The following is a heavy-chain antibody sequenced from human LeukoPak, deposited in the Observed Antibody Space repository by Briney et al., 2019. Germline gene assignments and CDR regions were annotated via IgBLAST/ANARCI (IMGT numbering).Heavy chain of an antibody. Sequence: GGSLRLSCAASGFTFSGSAMHWVRQASGKGLEWVGRIRSKANGYATAYAASVKGRFTISRDDSKNTAYLQMNSLKTEDTAVYYCTTPGRAYSYVPYYYMDVWGKGTTVTVSS. D-gene: IGHD5-18*01. J-gene: IGHJ6*03. V-gene: IGHV3-73*01. CDR2: IRSKANGYAT. CDR3: TTPGRAYSYVPYYYMDV. CDR1: GFTFSGSA.